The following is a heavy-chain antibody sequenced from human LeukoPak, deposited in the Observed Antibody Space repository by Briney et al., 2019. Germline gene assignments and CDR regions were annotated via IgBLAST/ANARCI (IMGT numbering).Heavy chain of an antibody. Sequence: GGSPRLSCAASGFTFSSYEMNWVRQAPGKGLEWVSYISSSGSTIYYADSVKGRFTISRDNAKNSLYLQMNSLRAEDTAVYYCARDRVRYYYYYGMDVWGQGTTVTVSS. CDR2: ISSSGSTI. CDR3: ARDRVRYYYYYGMDV. CDR1: GFTFSSYE. J-gene: IGHJ6*02. D-gene: IGHD1-1*01. V-gene: IGHV3-48*03.